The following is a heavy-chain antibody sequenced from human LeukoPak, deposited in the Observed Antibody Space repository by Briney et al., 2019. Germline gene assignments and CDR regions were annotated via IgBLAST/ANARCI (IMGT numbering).Heavy chain of an antibody. Sequence: GASVKVSCKASGYIFTDYYMHWVRQAPGQELGWMGRINPNSGGTNYAQKFQGRVTMTRDTSISTAYTELSSLRSDDTAVYYCARSRRMVRGVIAYFDYWGQGTLVTVSS. J-gene: IGHJ4*02. CDR2: INPNSGGT. CDR1: GYIFTDYY. CDR3: ARSRRMVRGVIAYFDY. V-gene: IGHV1/OR15-1*01. D-gene: IGHD3-10*01.